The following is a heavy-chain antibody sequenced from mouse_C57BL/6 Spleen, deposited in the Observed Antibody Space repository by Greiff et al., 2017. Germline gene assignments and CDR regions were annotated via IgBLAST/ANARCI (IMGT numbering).Heavy chain of an antibody. CDR1: GYSITSGYY. V-gene: IGHV3-6*01. D-gene: IGHD1-1*01. CDR2: ISYDGSN. J-gene: IGHJ2*01. Sequence: EVKLVESGPGLVKPSQSLSLTCSVTGYSITSGYYWNWIRQFPGNKLEWMGYISYDGSNNYNPSLKNRISITRDTSKNQFFLKLNSVTTEDTATYSCARDSHYYGSSYDYWGQGTTLTVSS. CDR3: ARDSHYYGSSYDY.